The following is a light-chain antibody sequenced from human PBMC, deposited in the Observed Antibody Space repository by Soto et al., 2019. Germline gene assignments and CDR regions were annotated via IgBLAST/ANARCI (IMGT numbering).Light chain of an antibody. Sequence: DIQMTQSPSSLSASVGDRVTIACRASQGIGNHLSWYQQKPGKVPKLLIYSSSTLQSGVPSRFSGSGSGTDFTLTISSLQPEDFATYYCQQSYSTPQTFGQGTKVDIK. CDR1: QGIGNH. V-gene: IGKV1-27*01. J-gene: IGKJ1*01. CDR3: QQSYSTPQT. CDR2: SSS.